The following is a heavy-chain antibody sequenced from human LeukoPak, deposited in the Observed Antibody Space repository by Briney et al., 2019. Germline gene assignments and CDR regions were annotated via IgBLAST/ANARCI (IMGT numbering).Heavy chain of an antibody. CDR2: IYYSGST. J-gene: IGHJ4*02. D-gene: IGHD3-10*01. CDR1: GGSISSYY. V-gene: IGHV4-59*01. CDR3: ARDSGLYYYGSGSYLGY. Sequence: SETLSLTCTVSGGSISSYYWSWIRQPPGKGLEWIRYIYYSGSTNYNPSLKSRVTISVDTSKNQFSLKLSSVTAADTAVYYCARDSGLYYYGSGSYLGYWGQGTLVTVSS.